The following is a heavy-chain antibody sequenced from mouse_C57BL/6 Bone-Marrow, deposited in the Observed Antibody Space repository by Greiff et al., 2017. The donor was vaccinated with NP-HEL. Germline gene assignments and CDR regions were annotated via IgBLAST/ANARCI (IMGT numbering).Heavy chain of an antibody. V-gene: IGHV2-9-1*01. CDR1: GFSLTSYA. Sequence: VKLMESGPGLVAPSQSLSITCTVSGFSLTSYAISWVRQPPGKGLEWLGVIWTGGGTNYNSALKSRLSISKDNSKSQVFLKMNRLQTDDTARYYCARNSNYGSRGDWYFDVWGTGTTVTVSS. D-gene: IGHD1-1*01. CDR2: IWTGGGT. J-gene: IGHJ1*03. CDR3: ARNSNYGSRGDWYFDV.